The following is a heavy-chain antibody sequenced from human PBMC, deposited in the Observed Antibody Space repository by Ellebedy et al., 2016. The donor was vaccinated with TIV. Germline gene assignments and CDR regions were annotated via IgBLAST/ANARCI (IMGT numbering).Heavy chain of an antibody. CDR3: ARGGLGSCSGGTCYIFDY. Sequence: GESLKISCKGSGYSFTSYWIGWVRQMPGKGLEWMGIIYPADSDTRYSPSFQGQVTISADKSISTAYLQWSSLKASDTAMYYCARGGLGSCSGGTCYIFDYWGQGTLVTVSS. D-gene: IGHD2-15*01. CDR1: GYSFTSYW. J-gene: IGHJ4*02. V-gene: IGHV5-51*01. CDR2: IYPADSDT.